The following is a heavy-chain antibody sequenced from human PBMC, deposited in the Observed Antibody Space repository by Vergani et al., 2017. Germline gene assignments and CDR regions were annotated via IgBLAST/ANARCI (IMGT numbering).Heavy chain of an antibody. V-gene: IGHV4-39*01. CDR1: GDSISTSSYA. CDR3: ARHISVVRPSSMTAFDY. Sequence: QMQLQESGPGLMKPSETLSLSCTVSGDSISTSSYAWGWIRQPPGKTLEWIGTVFYGGRTSYNPSLKSRVTLSLDTSKKQISLHLTSVTAADTAVYYCARHISVVRPSSMTAFDYWGQGTLVTVSS. CDR2: VFYGGRT. D-gene: IGHD2-21*01. J-gene: IGHJ4*02.